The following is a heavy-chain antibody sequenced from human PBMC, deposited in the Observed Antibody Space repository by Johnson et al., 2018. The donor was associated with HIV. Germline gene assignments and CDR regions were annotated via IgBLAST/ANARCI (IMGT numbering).Heavy chain of an antibody. CDR2: ISTGGGTI. V-gene: IGHV3-11*04. J-gene: IGHJ3*02. D-gene: IGHD2-8*01. CDR1: GFTFSNAW. Sequence: QLVESGGGLVKPGGSLRLSCAASGFTFSNAWMSWIRQAPGKGLEWVSYISTGGGTIYYADSVKGRFTISRDNAKNSLYLQMNSLRAEDTAVYYCAAGYAMASDAFDIWGQGTMVTVSS. CDR3: AAGYAMASDAFDI.